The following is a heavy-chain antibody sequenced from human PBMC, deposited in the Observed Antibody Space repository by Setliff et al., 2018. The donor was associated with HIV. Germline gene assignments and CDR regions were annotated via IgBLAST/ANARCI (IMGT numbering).Heavy chain of an antibody. CDR2: IVVGSGNT. J-gene: IGHJ6*03. CDR3: ARAVSTLIRGVTLNHFYYIDV. V-gene: IGHV1-58*02. Sequence: SVKVSCKASGFTFTSSAMQWVRQARGQRLEWIGWIVVGSGNTNYAQKFQGRITLASDTSTNTVYMELSSLTHGDTAIYFCARAVSTLIRGVTLNHFYYIDVWGTGTTVTVSS. D-gene: IGHD3-10*01. CDR1: GFTFTSSA.